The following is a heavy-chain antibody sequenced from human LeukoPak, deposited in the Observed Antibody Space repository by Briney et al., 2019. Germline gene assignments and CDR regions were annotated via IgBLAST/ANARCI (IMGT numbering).Heavy chain of an antibody. V-gene: IGHV5-51*01. CDR2: IYAGDSDT. J-gene: IGHJ6*02. D-gene: IGHD2-2*01. Sequence: GESLKISCKGSGYSFTSYWIGWVRQMPGKGLEWMGIIYAGDSDTRYSPSFQGQVTISVDKSISTAYLQWSSLQASDAAMYYCARAIGTSQFYFYYGMDVWGQGTTVTVSS. CDR3: ARAIGTSQFYFYYGMDV. CDR1: GYSFTSYW.